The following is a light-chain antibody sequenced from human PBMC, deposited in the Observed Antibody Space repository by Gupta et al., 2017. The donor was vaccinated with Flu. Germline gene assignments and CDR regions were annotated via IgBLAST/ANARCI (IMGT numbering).Light chain of an antibody. CDR2: AAS. Sequence: DIQMTQSPSSLSASVGDRVTITCRASQSISSYLNWYQQKPGKAPKLLIYAASRLQSGVPSRFSGSGSGTDFTLTISRLQPEDFATYYCQQRDSTLITFGGGTKVEIK. V-gene: IGKV1-39*01. CDR3: QQRDSTLIT. J-gene: IGKJ4*01. CDR1: QSISSY.